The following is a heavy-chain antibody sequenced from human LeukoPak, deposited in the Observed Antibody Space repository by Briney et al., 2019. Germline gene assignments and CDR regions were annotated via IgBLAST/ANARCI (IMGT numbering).Heavy chain of an antibody. J-gene: IGHJ6*03. Sequence: GGSLRLSCAASGFTFSHYGMHWVRQSPGKGLEWVAVISYDGSNNYYADSVKGRFTISRDSSKNTMYLQMNSLRADDTAVYYCAKEGRSLNYNYYSYMDVWGKGTTVTVSS. V-gene: IGHV3-30*18. CDR2: ISYDGSNN. CDR3: AKEGRSLNYNYYSYMDV. D-gene: IGHD2-15*01. CDR1: GFTFSHYG.